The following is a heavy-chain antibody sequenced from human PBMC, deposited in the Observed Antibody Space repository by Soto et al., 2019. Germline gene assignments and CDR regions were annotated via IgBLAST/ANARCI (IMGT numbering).Heavy chain of an antibody. J-gene: IGHJ4*02. CDR3: ANTPGVITVMTSFVQ. CDR1: GFTFNKYG. V-gene: IGHV3-23*01. D-gene: IGHD2-21*02. CDR2: ISGSGAST. Sequence: GGSLRLSCVASGFTFNKYGLAWVRQAPGKGLEWVSAISGSGASTYDADSVKGRFTISRDNSNNTLYLQMNSLRAEDTAVYYCANTPGVITVMTSFVQWGQGTPV.